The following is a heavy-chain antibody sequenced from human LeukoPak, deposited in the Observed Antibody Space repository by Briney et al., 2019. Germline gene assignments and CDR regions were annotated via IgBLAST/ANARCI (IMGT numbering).Heavy chain of an antibody. J-gene: IGHJ5*02. CDR3: PRGEYSYGHLPCSAP. CDR1: GGSISTGNYY. D-gene: IGHD5-18*01. CDR2: IHYSGST. Sequence: SETLSLTCTVSGGSISTGNYYCSWIRQPPGEGLEWIGYIHYSGSTNYNPSLKSRVSISVDTSKNQFSLKLSSVTAADTAVYYGPRGEYSYGHLPCSAPWGKGPLVPAS. V-gene: IGHV4-30-4*01.